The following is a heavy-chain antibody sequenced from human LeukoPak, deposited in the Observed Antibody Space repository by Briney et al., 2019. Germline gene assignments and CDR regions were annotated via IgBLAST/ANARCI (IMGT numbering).Heavy chain of an antibody. CDR2: INHSGST. CDR1: GGSFSGYY. Sequence: PSETLSLTCAVYGGSFSGYYWSWIRQPPGKGLEWIGEINHSGSTNYIPSVKSRVTISVDTSKNQFSLKLSSVTAADTAVYYCARGRRFLEWLLRFDPWGQGTLVTVSS. V-gene: IGHV4-34*01. CDR3: ARGRRFLEWLLRFDP. J-gene: IGHJ5*02. D-gene: IGHD3-3*01.